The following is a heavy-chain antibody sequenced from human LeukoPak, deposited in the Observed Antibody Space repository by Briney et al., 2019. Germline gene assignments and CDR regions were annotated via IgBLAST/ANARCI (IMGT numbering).Heavy chain of an antibody. CDR1: GGSISSYY. V-gene: IGHV4-59*01. J-gene: IGHJ4*02. CDR2: IYYSGGT. CDR3: ARCIRYSSGWYFDY. Sequence: SETLSLTCTVSGGSISSYYWSWIRQPPGKGLEWIGYIYYSGGTNYNPSLKSRVTISVDTSKNQFSLKLSSVTAADTAVYYCARCIRYSSGWYFDYWGQGTLVTVSS. D-gene: IGHD6-19*01.